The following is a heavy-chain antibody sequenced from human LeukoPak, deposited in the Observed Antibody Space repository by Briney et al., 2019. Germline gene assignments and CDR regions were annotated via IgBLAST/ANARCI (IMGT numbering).Heavy chain of an antibody. Sequence: ASVKVSCKASGYTFTGYYMHWVRQAPGQGLEWMGWINTNTGNPTYAQGFTGRFVFSLDTSVSTAYLQISSLKAEDTAVYYCARVITGTHYYYYYMDVWGKGTTVTVSS. CDR1: GYTFTGYY. J-gene: IGHJ6*03. D-gene: IGHD1-20*01. CDR3: ARVITGTHYYYYYMDV. V-gene: IGHV7-4-1*02. CDR2: INTNTGNP.